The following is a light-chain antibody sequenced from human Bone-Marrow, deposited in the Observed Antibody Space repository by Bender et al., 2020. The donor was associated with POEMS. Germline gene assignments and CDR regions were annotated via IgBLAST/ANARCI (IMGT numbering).Light chain of an antibody. J-gene: IGLJ3*02. Sequence: QSALTQSASVSGSPGQSITISCTGTSSDVGSYNLVSWYQQYPGKAPKLMIYEDKKRPSGVSDRFSGSKSGNTASLTISGLQPEDEAAYYCCAYAGASTWVFGGGTKLTVL. CDR2: EDK. V-gene: IGLV2-23*01. CDR3: CAYAGASTWV. CDR1: SSDVGSYNL.